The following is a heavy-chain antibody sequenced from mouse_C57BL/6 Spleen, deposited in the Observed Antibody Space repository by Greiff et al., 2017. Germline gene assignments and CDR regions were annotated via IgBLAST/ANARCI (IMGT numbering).Heavy chain of an antibody. V-gene: IGHV3-6*01. D-gene: IGHD1-1*01. Sequence: EVQLQESGPGLVKPSQSLSLTCSVTGYSITSGYYWNWIRQFPGNKLEWMGYISYDGSNNYNPSLKNRISITRDTSKNQFFLKLNSVTTEDTATYYCASNYGSSSFSWYFDVWGTGTTVTVSS. CDR3: ASNYGSSSFSWYFDV. J-gene: IGHJ1*03. CDR2: ISYDGSN. CDR1: GYSITSGYY.